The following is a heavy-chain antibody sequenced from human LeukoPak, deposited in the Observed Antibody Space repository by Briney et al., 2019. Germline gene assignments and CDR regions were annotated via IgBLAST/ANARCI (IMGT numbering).Heavy chain of an antibody. CDR3: AKDLSHGWYSLYYFDY. D-gene: IGHD6-19*01. CDR2: IRYDGSNK. V-gene: IGHV3-30*02. CDR1: GFTFSSYE. Sequence: GGSLRLSCAAPGFTFSSYEMNWVRQAPGKGLEWVAFIRYDGSNKYYADSVKGRFTISRDNSKNTLYLQMNSLRAEDTAVYYCAKDLSHGWYSLYYFDYWGQGTLVTVSS. J-gene: IGHJ4*02.